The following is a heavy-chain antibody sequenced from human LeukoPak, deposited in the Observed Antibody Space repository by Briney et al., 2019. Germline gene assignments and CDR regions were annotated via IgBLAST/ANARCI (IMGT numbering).Heavy chain of an antibody. CDR3: AKDAEKWSSCWYQFDC. J-gene: IGHJ4*02. CDR2: IWYDGGDR. Sequence: PGRSLRLSCAASGFTFSNYGMHWVRQAPGKGLEWVAVIWYDGGDRYYADSVKGRFNISRDNSKNTLYLQMNSLRPEDTAVYYCAKDAEKWSSCWYQFDCWGQGTLVTVSS. CDR1: GFTFSNYG. D-gene: IGHD6-19*01. V-gene: IGHV3-33*06.